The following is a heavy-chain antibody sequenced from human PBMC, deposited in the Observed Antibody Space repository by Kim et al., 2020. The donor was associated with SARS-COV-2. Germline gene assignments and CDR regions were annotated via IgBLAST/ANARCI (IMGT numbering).Heavy chain of an antibody. CDR1: GYTFTGYY. V-gene: IGHV1-2*02. Sequence: ASVKVSCKASGYTFTGYYMHWVRQAPGQGLEWMGWINPNSGGTNYAQKFQGRVTMTRDTSISTAYMELSRLRSDDTAVYYCARVRSRELGWKYYFDYWGQGTLVTVSS. CDR2: INPNSGGT. CDR3: ARVRSRELGWKYYFDY. J-gene: IGHJ4*02. D-gene: IGHD1-26*01.